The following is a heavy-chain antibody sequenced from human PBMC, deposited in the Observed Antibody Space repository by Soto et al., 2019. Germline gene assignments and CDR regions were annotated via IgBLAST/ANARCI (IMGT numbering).Heavy chain of an antibody. J-gene: IGHJ6*02. V-gene: IGHV4-34*01. CDR1: GGSFSGYY. CDR3: ARGRGLWPGPYSYYATDV. Sequence: PSETLSLTCAVYGGSFSGYYWSWIRQPPGKGLEWIGEINHSGSTNYNPSLKSRVTISVDTSKNQFSLKLSSVTAADTAVYYCARGRGLWPGPYSYYATDVWGQGPTVTVSS. CDR2: INHSGST. D-gene: IGHD5-18*01.